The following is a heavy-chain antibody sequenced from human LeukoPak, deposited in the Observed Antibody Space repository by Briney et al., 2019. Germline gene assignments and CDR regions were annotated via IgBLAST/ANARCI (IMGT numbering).Heavy chain of an antibody. CDR2: ISYDGSNK. J-gene: IGHJ3*01. Sequence: GGSLRLSCAASGFTFSSYAMHWVRQAPGKGLEWVAVISYDGSNKYYADSVKGRFTISRDNSKNTLYLRMNSLRAEDTAVYYCARDEGLGWGQGTMVTVSS. CDR3: ARDEGLG. V-gene: IGHV3-30*04. CDR1: GFTFSSYA. D-gene: IGHD3-16*01.